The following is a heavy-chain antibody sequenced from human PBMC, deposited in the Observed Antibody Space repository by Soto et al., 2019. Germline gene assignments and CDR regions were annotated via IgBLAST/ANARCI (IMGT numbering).Heavy chain of an antibody. CDR2: IYYSGNT. CDR3: AHASVFTGGDGVDI. CDR1: GGPINTGGRY. D-gene: IGHD1-26*01. V-gene: IGHV4-31*02. J-gene: IGHJ3*02. Sequence: QVRLQEWGTGLVKHSQNLSLKCSVSGGPINTGGRYWSWSRQLPGTVREWIGDIYYSGNTYYNAYLKNRVTISVEAAKNQVSLKLSSVTAADTAVYYCAHASVFTGGDGVDIWGQGRLVTVYS.